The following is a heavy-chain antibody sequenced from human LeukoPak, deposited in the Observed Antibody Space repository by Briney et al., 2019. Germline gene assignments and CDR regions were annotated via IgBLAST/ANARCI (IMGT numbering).Heavy chain of an antibody. V-gene: IGHV3-23*01. CDR3: ANWNRRANWFDP. J-gene: IGHJ5*02. D-gene: IGHD1-1*01. Sequence: GGSLRLSCAASGFTFNTDAMSWVRQAPGKGLEWVSVIGSSGGSIYYADSVEGRFTISRDNSKNTLYLQMNSLRAEDTAVYYCANWNRRANWFDPWGQGTLVTVFS. CDR1: GFTFNTDA. CDR2: IGSSGGSI.